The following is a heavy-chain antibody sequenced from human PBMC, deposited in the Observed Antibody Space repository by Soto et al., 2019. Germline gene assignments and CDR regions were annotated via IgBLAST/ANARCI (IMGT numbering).Heavy chain of an antibody. J-gene: IGHJ6*02. CDR3: AKRVPYYDFWSGYYDSSGYYGMDV. CDR2: ISGSGGST. V-gene: IGHV3-23*01. Sequence: GGSLRLSCAASGFTFSSYAMSWVRQAPGEGLEWVSAISGSGGSTYYADSVKGRFTISRDNSKNTLYLQMNSLRAEDTAVYYCAKRVPYYDFWSGYYDSSGYYGMDVWGQGTTVTVSS. D-gene: IGHD3-3*01. CDR1: GFTFSSYA.